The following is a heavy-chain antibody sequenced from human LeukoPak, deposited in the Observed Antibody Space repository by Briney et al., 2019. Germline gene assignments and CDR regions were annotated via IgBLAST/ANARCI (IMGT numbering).Heavy chain of an antibody. CDR2: ISAYNGNT. CDR3: ARDTPRRGGYGAYLDY. V-gene: IGHV1-18*01. J-gene: IGHJ4*02. CDR1: GYTFTSYG. Sequence: ASVKVSCKASGYTFTSYGISWVRQAPGPGLEWMGWISAYNGNTNYAQKLQGRVTMTTDTSTSTAYMELRSLRSDDTAVYYCARDTPRRGGYGAYLDYWGQGTLVTVSS. D-gene: IGHD5-12*01.